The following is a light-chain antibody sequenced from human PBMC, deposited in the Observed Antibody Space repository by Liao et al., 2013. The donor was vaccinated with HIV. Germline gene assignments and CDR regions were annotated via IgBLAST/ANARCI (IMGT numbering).Light chain of an antibody. CDR3: QAWDRNTAI. J-gene: IGLJ2*01. CDR2: QDN. Sequence: SYELTQAPSVSVSPGQTATITCSGDKLGDKYVCWYQQKPGQSPLLVIYQDNKRPPGIPERFSGSNSGNTATLRIRGTQPMDEADYYCQAWDRNTAIFGGGTKLTVL. V-gene: IGLV3-1*01. CDR1: KLGDKY.